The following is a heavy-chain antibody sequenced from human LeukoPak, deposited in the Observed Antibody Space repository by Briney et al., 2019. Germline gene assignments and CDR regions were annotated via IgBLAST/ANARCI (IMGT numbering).Heavy chain of an antibody. V-gene: IGHV4-4*07. J-gene: IGHJ3*02. Sequence: KTSETLSLTCSVSGGSISTYYWSWIRQPAGKGLEWIGRINNSGNTNYNPSLESRVTFSLDTSKNQFSLNLSSVTAADTAVYYCAREGSNNGWRPFEIWGQGTVVTVSS. CDR2: INNSGNT. CDR3: AREGSNNGWRPFEI. D-gene: IGHD6-19*01. CDR1: GGSISTYY.